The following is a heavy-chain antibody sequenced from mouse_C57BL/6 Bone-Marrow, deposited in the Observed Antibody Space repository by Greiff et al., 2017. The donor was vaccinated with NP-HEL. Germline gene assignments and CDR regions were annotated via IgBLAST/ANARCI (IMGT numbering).Heavy chain of an antibody. CDR2: INPYNGGT. V-gene: IGHV1-19*01. J-gene: IGHJ3*01. CDR1: GYTFTDYY. CDR3: ANKYDYDERFAY. Sequence: EVQLQQSGPVLVKPGASVKMSCKASGYTFTDYYMNWVKQSHGKSLEWIGVINPYNGGTSYNQKFKGKATLTVDKSSSTAYMELNSLTSEDSAVYYCANKYDYDERFAYWGQGTLVTVSA. D-gene: IGHD2-4*01.